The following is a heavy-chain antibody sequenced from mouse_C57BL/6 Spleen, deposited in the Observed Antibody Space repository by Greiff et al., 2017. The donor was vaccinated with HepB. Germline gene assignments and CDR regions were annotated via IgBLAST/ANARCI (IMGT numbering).Heavy chain of an antibody. V-gene: IGHV5-4*03. CDR2: ISDGGSYT. CDR3: ARGGAYYSNYVEYFDG. Sequence: EVKLMESGGGLVKPGGSLKLSCAASGFTFSSYAMSWVRQTPEKRLEWVATISDGGSYTYYPDNVKGRFTISRDNAKNNLYLQMSHLKSEDTAMYYCARGGAYYSNYVEYFDGWGTGTTVTVSS. D-gene: IGHD2-5*01. J-gene: IGHJ1*03. CDR1: GFTFSSYA.